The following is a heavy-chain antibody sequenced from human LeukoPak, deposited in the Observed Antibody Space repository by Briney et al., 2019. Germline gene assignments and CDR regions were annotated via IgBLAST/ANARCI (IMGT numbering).Heavy chain of an antibody. CDR2: ISYDGSNK. CDR1: GFTFSSYG. CDR3: ASLTTAEYYYMDV. V-gene: IGHV3-30*03. Sequence: GGSLRLSCAASGFTFSSYGMHWVRQAPGKGLEWVAVISYDGSNKYYADSVKGRFTISRDNSKNTLYLQMNSLRAEDTAVYYCASLTTAEYYYMDVWGKGTTVTVSS. D-gene: IGHD4-11*01. J-gene: IGHJ6*03.